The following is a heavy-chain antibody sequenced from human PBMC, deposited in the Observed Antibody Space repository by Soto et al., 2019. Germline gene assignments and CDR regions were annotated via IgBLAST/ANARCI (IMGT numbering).Heavy chain of an antibody. Sequence: DVQLLESGGGLVQPGGSLRLSCAASGFTFRSYAMSWVRQAPGKGLEWVSGISGSGISTHYADSVKGRFTVSRDNSENTIYLQMNSLRAEDTSVYNCAKEPVGPDWYFDLWGRGTLVTVSS. J-gene: IGHJ2*01. CDR2: ISGSGIST. CDR3: AKEPVGPDWYFDL. CDR1: GFTFRSYA. V-gene: IGHV3-23*01.